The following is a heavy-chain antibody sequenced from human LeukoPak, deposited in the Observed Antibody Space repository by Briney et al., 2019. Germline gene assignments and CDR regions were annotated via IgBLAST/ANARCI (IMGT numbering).Heavy chain of an antibody. D-gene: IGHD2-8*01. CDR2: INPNSGGT. CDR1: GYTFIGYY. V-gene: IGHV1-2*02. CDR3: ARVYCTNGVCYAPFEY. J-gene: IGHJ4*02. Sequence: ASVKVSCKASGYTFIGYYMHWVRQAPGQGLEWMGWINPNSGGTNYAQKFQDRVTMTRDTSISTAYMELSRLRSDDTAVYYCARVYCTNGVCYAPFEYWGQGTLVTVSS.